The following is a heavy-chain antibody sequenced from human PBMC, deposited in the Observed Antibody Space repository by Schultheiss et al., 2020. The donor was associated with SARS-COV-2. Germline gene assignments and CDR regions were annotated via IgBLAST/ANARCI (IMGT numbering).Heavy chain of an antibody. CDR3: AKDHGDIVVVPASGWFDP. CDR2: ISWNSGST. Sequence: GGSLRLSCAASGFTFSSNYMSWVRQAPGKGLEWVSGISWNSGSTYYADSVKGRFTISRDNSKNTLYLQMNSLRAEDTAVYYCAKDHGDIVVVPASGWFDPWGQGTLVTVSS. D-gene: IGHD2-2*01. J-gene: IGHJ5*02. V-gene: IGHV3-23*01. CDR1: GFTFSSNY.